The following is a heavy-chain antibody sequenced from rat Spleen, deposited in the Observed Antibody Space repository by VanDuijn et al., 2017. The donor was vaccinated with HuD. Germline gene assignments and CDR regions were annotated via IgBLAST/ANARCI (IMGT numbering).Heavy chain of an antibody. CDR1: GFTFSSYW. CDR2: INTDGGTT. CDR3: ATDLTGGYYFDY. J-gene: IGHJ2*01. D-gene: IGHD1-11*01. V-gene: IGHV5-58*01. Sequence: EAQLVETGGGLVQPGGSLKLSCVASGFTFSSYWMYWIRQAPGKGLEWVSSINTDGGTTDYPDSVKGRFTISRDNAENTVYLQMNSLRSEDTATYYCATDLTGGYYFDYWGQGVMVTVSS.